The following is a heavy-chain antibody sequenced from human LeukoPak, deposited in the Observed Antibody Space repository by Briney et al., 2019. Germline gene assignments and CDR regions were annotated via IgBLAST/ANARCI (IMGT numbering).Heavy chain of an antibody. CDR3: GRVRISSGSDYGYYFDY. V-gene: IGHV3-30-3*01. CDR1: GFTLSRYA. CDR2: ISYDGDNK. D-gene: IGHD1-26*01. J-gene: IGHJ4*02. Sequence: GRSLRLSCTASGFTLSRYAMNWVRQAPGKGLEWAAVISYDGDNKYYADSVKGRFTISRDNSKNTLYLQMNSLRAEDTALYYCGRVRISSGSDYGYYFDYWGQGTLVTVSS.